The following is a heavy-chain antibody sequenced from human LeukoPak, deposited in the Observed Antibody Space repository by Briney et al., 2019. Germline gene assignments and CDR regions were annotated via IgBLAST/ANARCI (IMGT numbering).Heavy chain of an antibody. V-gene: IGHV3-66*01. D-gene: IGHD2-2*01. CDR3: ARRKVVSAYYYGMDV. CDR2: IYTDGTT. CDR1: GFTVNSQY. J-gene: IGHJ6*02. Sequence: GGSLRLSCAASGFTVNSQYMSWVRQAPGKGLEWVSVIYTDGTTHYADSVKGRFTISRDNAKNTLYLQMNSLRAEDTAVYYCARRKVVSAYYYGMDVWGQGTTVTVSS.